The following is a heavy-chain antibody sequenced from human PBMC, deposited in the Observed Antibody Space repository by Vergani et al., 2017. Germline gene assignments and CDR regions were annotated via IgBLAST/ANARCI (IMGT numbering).Heavy chain of an antibody. D-gene: IGHD1-26*01. V-gene: IGHV7-4-1*02. CDR2: IDTQTGDT. CDR3: ARDRNQLGASRMGNDY. CDR1: GFTFTSYA. J-gene: IGHJ4*02. Sequence: QVQLVQSGSELEKPGASVKVSCKVSGFTFTSYAINWVRQAPGQGLEWMGWIDTQTGDTTYVQGFTGRFVFSLDTSVSTAYLQINSLKADDTAIYFCARDRNQLGASRMGNDYWGQGTLVTVSS.